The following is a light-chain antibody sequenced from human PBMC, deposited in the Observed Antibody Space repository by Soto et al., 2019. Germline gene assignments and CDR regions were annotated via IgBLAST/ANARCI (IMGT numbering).Light chain of an antibody. V-gene: IGKV1-5*03. CDR1: QSITPW. J-gene: IGKJ1*01. CDR2: KTS. CDR3: QQYKSYCT. Sequence: DIQMTQSPSTLSASVGDRVTITCRASQSITPWLAWYQQKPGKAPHLLIYKTSSLESGVPSRFSGGGSGTEFTLTISSLQPDDFAAYYCQQYKSYCTFGQGTKVQIK.